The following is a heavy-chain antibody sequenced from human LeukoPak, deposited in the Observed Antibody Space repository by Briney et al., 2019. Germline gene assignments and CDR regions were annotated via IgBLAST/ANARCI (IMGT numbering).Heavy chain of an antibody. J-gene: IGHJ6*04. CDR3: ATRYCTISACRASSYKSFDV. V-gene: IGHV3-7*01. CDR2: IKEDGGER. CDR1: GFTFSSYW. Sequence: GGSLRLSCAASGFTFSSYWMTWVRQAPGKGLEWVANIKEDGGERYYVDSVKGRFTVSRDNAKNSLYLQLTSLRAEDTAVYYCATRYCTISACRASSYKSFDVWGKGTTVTVSS. D-gene: IGHD2-8*01.